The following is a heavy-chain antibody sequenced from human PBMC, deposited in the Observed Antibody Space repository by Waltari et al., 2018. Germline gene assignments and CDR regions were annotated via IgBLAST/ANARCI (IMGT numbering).Heavy chain of an antibody. CDR1: GFTFSSYA. D-gene: IGHD3-16*01. CDR3: AKDRRMGSPRVGY. J-gene: IGHJ4*02. CDR2: MRGSGGST. Sequence: EVQLVESGGGLVQPGGSLRLSCAASGFTFSSYAMSWVRQAPGKGLEGGAAMRGSGGSTYYADSVKGRFTISRDKSKNTLYLQMNSLRAEDTAVYYCAKDRRMGSPRVGYWGQGTLVTVSS. V-gene: IGHV3-23*04.